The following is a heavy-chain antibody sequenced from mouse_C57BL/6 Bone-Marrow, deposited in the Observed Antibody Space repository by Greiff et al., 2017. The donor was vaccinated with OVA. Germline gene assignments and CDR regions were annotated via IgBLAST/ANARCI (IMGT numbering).Heavy chain of an antibody. D-gene: IGHD2-4*01. CDR2: IWGGGSR. V-gene: IGHV2-9*01. Sequence: VQLQQSGPGLVAPSQSLSITCTVSGFSLTSYGVDWVSQPPGKGLEWLGVIWGGGSRNYNSALMSRLSISNNNSKSQVFLKMNSLQKDDRAMYYYAEHGDDYGFAYWGQGTLVTVSA. J-gene: IGHJ3*01. CDR1: GFSLTSYG. CDR3: AEHGDDYGFAY.